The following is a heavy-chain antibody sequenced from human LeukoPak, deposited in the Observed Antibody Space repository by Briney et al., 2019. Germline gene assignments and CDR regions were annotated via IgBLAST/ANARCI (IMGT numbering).Heavy chain of an antibody. V-gene: IGHV4-59*08. CDR1: GGSIRSYF. CDR2: VYYSGST. D-gene: IGHD3-10*01. J-gene: IGHJ4*02. Sequence: KPSETLSLTCTVSGGSIRSYFWSWIRQPPRKGLEWIGYVYYSGSTNYNPSLKSRVTISVDTSKKQFSLKLSSVTAADTAVYYCARRPDGASHFDYWGQGTLVTVSS. CDR3: ARRPDGASHFDY.